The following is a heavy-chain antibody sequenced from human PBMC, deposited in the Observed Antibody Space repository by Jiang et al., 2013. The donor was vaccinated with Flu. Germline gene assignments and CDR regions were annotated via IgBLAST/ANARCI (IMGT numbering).Heavy chain of an antibody. J-gene: IGHJ6*03. CDR1: GGSISSYY. CDR3: ARVIEVVPPYSSSYLSHYYYYMDV. CDR2: IYYSGST. Sequence: GSGLVKPSETLSLTCTVSGGSISSYYWSWIRQPPGKGLEWIGYIYYSGSTNYNPSLKSRVTISVDTSKNQFSLKLSSVTAADTAVYYCARVIEVVPPYSSSYLSHYYYYMDVWGKGTTVTVSS. V-gene: IGHV4-59*01. D-gene: IGHD6-6*01.